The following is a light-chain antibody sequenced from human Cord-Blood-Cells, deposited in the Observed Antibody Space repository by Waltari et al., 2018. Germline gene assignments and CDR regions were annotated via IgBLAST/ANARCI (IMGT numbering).Light chain of an antibody. Sequence: DIVMTQSPVPLAVSLGERATINCKSSQSVLYSSNNKNYLAWYQQKPGQPPKLLIYWASTRESGVPDRFSGSGSGTDFTLTISSLQAEDVAVYYCQQYYSTPYTFGQGTKLEIK. V-gene: IGKV4-1*01. J-gene: IGKJ2*01. CDR2: WAS. CDR3: QQYYSTPYT. CDR1: QSVLYSSNNKNY.